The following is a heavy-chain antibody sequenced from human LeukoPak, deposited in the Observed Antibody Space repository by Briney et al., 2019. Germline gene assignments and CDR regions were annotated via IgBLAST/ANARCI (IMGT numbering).Heavy chain of an antibody. J-gene: IGHJ4*02. D-gene: IGHD3-22*01. CDR1: GGSISSSSYY. CDR3: ARKMRPHYSDGSAYDF. V-gene: IGHV4-39*01. Sequence: SETLSLTCTVSGGSISSSSYYWGWIRQPPGKGLEWIGSIYYYGSTYYNPSLKSRVTISVDTSKNQFSLKLSSVTAADTAVYYCARKMRPHYSDGSAYDFWGQGTRVTVSS. CDR2: IYYYGST.